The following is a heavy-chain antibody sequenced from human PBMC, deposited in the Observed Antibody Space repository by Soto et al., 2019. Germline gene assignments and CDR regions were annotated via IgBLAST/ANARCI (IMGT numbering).Heavy chain of an antibody. CDR2: IIPILGIA. D-gene: IGHD2-15*01. Sequence: PVKVSCKASGGTFSSYTISWVRQAPGQGLEWMGRIIPILGIANYAQKFQGRVTITADKSTSTAYMELSSLRSEDTAVYYCAAVVAGDFRFDYWGQGTLVTVSS. V-gene: IGHV1-69*02. CDR1: GGTFSSYT. CDR3: AAVVAGDFRFDY. J-gene: IGHJ4*02.